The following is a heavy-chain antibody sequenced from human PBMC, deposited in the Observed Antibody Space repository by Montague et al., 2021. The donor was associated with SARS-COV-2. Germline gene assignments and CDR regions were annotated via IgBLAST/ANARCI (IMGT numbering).Heavy chain of an antibody. V-gene: IGHV4-39*01. CDR1: GGSISSSSYY. D-gene: IGHD6-13*01. CDR2: IYYSGST. Sequence: SVTLSLTCTVSGGSISSSSYYWGWIRQPPGKGLEWIGSIYYSGSTYYNPSLKSRVTISVDTSKNQFSLKLSSVTAADTAVYYCARHKRWRIAAAGRDFDYWGQGTLVTVSS. CDR3: ARHKRWRIAAAGRDFDY. J-gene: IGHJ4*02.